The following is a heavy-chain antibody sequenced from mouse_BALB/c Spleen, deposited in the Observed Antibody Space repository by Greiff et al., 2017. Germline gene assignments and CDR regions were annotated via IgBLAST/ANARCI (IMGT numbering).Heavy chain of an antibody. CDR3: ARADSYAMDY. V-gene: IGHV14-3*02. CDR2: IDPANGNT. Sequence: EVKLQESGAELVKPGASVKLSCTASGFNIKDTYMHWVKQRPEQGLEWIGRIDPANGNTKYDPKFQGKATITADTSSNTAYLQLSSLTSEDTAVYYCARADSYAMDYWGQGTSVTVSS. CDR1: GFNIKDTY. J-gene: IGHJ4*01.